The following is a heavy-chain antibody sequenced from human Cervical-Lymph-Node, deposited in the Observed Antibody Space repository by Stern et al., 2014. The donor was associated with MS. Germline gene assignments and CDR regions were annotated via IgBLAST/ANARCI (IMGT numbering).Heavy chain of an antibody. CDR1: GFTISTSKVG. J-gene: IGHJ4*02. CDR3: SHTSSEDLAPYSAFHY. Sequence: QINLKESGPALVKPAQTLTLTCTVSGFTISTSKVGWVWHRPAQGKALESLAVIYGGDDEHRSPALRNMITISIGSPDNQLVPMMSNMDPLDTGTYYCSHTSSEDLAPYSAFHYWGQGTLLPVPS. V-gene: IGHV2-5*02. D-gene: IGHD4-11*01. CDR2: IYGGDDE.